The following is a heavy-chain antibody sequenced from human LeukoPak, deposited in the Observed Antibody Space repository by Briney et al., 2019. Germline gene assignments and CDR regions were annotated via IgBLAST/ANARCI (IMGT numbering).Heavy chain of an antibody. Sequence: PGGSLRLSCAASGFTFSSYGMHWVRQAPGKGLEWVAFIRYGGSNKYYADSVKGRFTISRDNSKDTLYLQMNSLRAEDTAVYYCAKDGYSSGWSPPGDAFDIWGQGTMVTVSS. CDR3: AKDGYSSGWSPPGDAFDI. CDR2: IRYGGSNK. D-gene: IGHD6-19*01. J-gene: IGHJ3*02. CDR1: GFTFSSYG. V-gene: IGHV3-30*02.